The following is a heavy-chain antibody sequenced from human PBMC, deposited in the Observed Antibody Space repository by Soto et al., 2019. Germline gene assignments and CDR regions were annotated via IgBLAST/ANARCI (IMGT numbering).Heavy chain of an antibody. CDR2: IYYSGST. Sequence: PSETLSLTCTVSGGSILRYYWSWVRQPPWKELEYIGHIYYSGSTTYNPSLKSRVTISVDTSKEQFSLKLTSVTAADTAVYYCATDDSTGKFDYWGQGTLVTVSS. D-gene: IGHD6-19*01. CDR3: ATDDSTGKFDY. V-gene: IGHV4-59*01. J-gene: IGHJ4*02. CDR1: GGSILRYY.